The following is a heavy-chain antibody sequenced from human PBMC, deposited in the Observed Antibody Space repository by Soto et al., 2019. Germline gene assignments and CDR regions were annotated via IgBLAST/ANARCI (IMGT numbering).Heavy chain of an antibody. CDR3: ARDAAVPGETDRFDY. V-gene: IGHV4-4*02. J-gene: IGHJ4*02. CDR2: IYHNGNT. CDR1: GGSINTNVW. D-gene: IGHD2-15*01. Sequence: QVQLQESGPGLVKPSGTLSLTCTVSGGSINTNVWWSWVRQSPGKGLEWIGEIYHNGNTNYNPSLRSRVTMSVDKSKNQFSLLLTSVTAADTAMYYCARDAAVPGETDRFDYWGQGTLVTVSS.